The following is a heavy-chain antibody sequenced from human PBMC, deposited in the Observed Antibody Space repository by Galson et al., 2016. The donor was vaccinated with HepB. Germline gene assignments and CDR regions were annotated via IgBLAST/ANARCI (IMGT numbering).Heavy chain of an antibody. D-gene: IGHD5-12*01. Sequence: SLRLSCAASGFIFDDYAMTWFRQAPGKGLEWVGFIRSNTYGGATEYAASVKGRFFISKDDSNRVAYLQMNSLKTEDTAVYYCSRGPSWLHYFDYWGRGALVTVSS. J-gene: IGHJ4*02. CDR3: SRGPSWLHYFDY. V-gene: IGHV3-49*03. CDR2: IRSNTYGGAT. CDR1: GFIFDDYA.